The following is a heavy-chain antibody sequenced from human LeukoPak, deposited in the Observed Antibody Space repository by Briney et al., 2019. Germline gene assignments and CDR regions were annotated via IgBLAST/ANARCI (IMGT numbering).Heavy chain of an antibody. CDR3: AKDQVWIVVGSFDY. V-gene: IGHV3-23*01. D-gene: IGHD3-22*01. CDR2: ISGSGGST. CDR1: GSTFSSYA. Sequence: GGSLRLSCAASGSTFSSYAMSWVRQAPGKGLEWVSGISGSGGSTYYADSVKGRFTISRDNSKNMLYLQMTSLRAEDTAVYYCAKDQVWIVVGSFDYWGQGTLVTVSS. J-gene: IGHJ4*02.